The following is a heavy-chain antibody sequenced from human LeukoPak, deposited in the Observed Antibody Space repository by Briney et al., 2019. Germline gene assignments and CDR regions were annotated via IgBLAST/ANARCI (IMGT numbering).Heavy chain of an antibody. D-gene: IGHD3-22*01. Sequence: GGSLRLSCAASGFTFDDYTMHWVRQAPGKGLEWVSLISWDGGSTYYADSVKGRFTISRDNSKNSLYLQMNSLRTEDTALYYCARGRYDSSGYYPIFDFWGQGTLVTVSS. CDR3: ARGRYDSSGYYPIFDF. J-gene: IGHJ4*02. CDR2: ISWDGGST. V-gene: IGHV3-43*01. CDR1: GFTFDDYT.